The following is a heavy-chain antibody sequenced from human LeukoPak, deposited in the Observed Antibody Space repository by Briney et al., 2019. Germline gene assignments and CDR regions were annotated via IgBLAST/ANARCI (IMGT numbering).Heavy chain of an antibody. Sequence: GGSLRLSCAASGFTFSSYAMSWVRQAPGKGLEWVANIKQDGSEKYYVDSVKGRFTISRDNAKNSLYLQMNSLRAEDTAVYYCARDPRSRIVVVPAPDVWGQGTTVTVSS. V-gene: IGHV3-7*01. CDR3: ARDPRSRIVVVPAPDV. CDR1: GFTFSSYA. D-gene: IGHD2-2*01. CDR2: IKQDGSEK. J-gene: IGHJ6*02.